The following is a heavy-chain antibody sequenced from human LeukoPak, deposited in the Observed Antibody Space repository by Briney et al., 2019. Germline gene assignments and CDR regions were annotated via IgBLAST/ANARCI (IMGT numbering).Heavy chain of an antibody. J-gene: IGHJ4*02. CDR2: ISGSGAGT. D-gene: IGHD1-20*01. V-gene: IGHV3-23*01. CDR3: AKENNWNDGRFNYFDY. CDR1: GFTFSSYA. Sequence: GRSLRLSCAASGFTFSSYAMTWVRQAPGKGLKWVSTISGSGAGTYYADSVKGRFTISRDNSKNTLYLQMNGLRADDTAVYYCAKENNWNDGRFNYFDYWGQGTLVTVSS.